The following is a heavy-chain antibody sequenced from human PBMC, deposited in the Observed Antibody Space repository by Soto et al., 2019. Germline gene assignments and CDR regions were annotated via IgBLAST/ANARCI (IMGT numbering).Heavy chain of an antibody. V-gene: IGHV4-59*01. CDR1: GGSISSYY. J-gene: IGHJ4*02. CDR2: IYYSGST. CDR3: ARESGITGTTSSY. Sequence: PSETLSLTCTVSGGSISSYYWSLIRQPPGKGLEWIGYIYYSGSTNYNPSLKSRVTISVDTSKNQFSLKLSSVTAADTAVYFCARESGITGTTSSYWGQGTLVTVS. D-gene: IGHD1-7*01.